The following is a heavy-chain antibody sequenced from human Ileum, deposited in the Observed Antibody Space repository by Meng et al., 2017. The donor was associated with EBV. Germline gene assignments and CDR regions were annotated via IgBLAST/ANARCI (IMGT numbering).Heavy chain of an antibody. J-gene: IGHJ4*02. D-gene: IGHD3-22*01. V-gene: IGHV4-4*02. CDR3: ASSDYYRTDY. Sequence: LRVAGPGWVKPSETLSLPCAASGGSISRSGWWSWVRQPPGKGLEWIGATFHSGSTNYSPSLKSRVTISRDNSKNQLSLKLNSVTAADTAVYSCASSDYYRTDYWGQGTLVTVSS. CDR2: TFHSGST. CDR1: GGSISRSGW.